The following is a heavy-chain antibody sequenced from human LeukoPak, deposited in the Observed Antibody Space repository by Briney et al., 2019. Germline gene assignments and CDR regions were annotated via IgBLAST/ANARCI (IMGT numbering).Heavy chain of an antibody. Sequence: PGGSLRLSCAASGFTFSDYYMNWIRQAPGKGLEWVSYISSSGSTIYYADSVKGRFTISGDKAKNSLYLQMNSLRVEDTAVYYCARDYKYAFDNWGQGTLVTVSS. CDR1: GFTFSDYY. CDR3: ARDYKYAFDN. J-gene: IGHJ4*02. D-gene: IGHD5-24*01. CDR2: ISSSGSTI. V-gene: IGHV3-11*04.